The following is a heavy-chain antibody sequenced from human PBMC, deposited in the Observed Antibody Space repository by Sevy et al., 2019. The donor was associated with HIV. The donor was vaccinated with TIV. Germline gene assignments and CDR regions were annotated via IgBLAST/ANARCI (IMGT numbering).Heavy chain of an antibody. D-gene: IGHD3-3*01. CDR3: VKDQATIFGVVIPGDY. V-gene: IGHV3-64D*06. Sequence: GGSLRLSCSASGFTFSSYAMHWVRQAPGKGLEYVSAISSNGGSTYCADSVKGRFTISRDNSKNTLYLQMSSLRAEDTAVYYCVKDQATIFGVVIPGDYWGQGTLVTVSS. J-gene: IGHJ4*02. CDR2: ISSNGGST. CDR1: GFTFSSYA.